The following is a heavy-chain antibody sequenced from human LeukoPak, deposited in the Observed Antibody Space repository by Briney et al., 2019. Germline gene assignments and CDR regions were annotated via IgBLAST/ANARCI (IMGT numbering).Heavy chain of an antibody. CDR3: TRMSYARFDP. CDR1: GLTVSNAW. V-gene: IGHV3-15*01. Sequence: GGSLRLSCAASGLTVSNAWMSWVRQAPGKGLEWVGRIRSSSDGGTTDYAAPAKGRFTISRDDSENTLFLRMSSLETEDTAVYYCTRMSYARFDPWGQGTLVTVSS. CDR2: IRSSSDGGTT. D-gene: IGHD2-2*01. J-gene: IGHJ5*02.